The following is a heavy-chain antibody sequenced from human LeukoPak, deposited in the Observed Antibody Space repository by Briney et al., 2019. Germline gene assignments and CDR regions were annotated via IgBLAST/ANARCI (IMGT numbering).Heavy chain of an antibody. CDR3: TASVVATIG. D-gene: IGHD5-12*01. J-gene: IGHJ4*02. V-gene: IGHV3-23*01. CDR1: GFTFSSYA. CDR2: ISGSGGST. Sequence: GGSLRLSCAASGFTFSSYAMSWVRQAPGKGLEWVSAISGSGGSTYYADSVKGRFTISGDNSKNTLYLQMNSLKTEDTAVYYCTASVVATIGWGQGTLVTVSS.